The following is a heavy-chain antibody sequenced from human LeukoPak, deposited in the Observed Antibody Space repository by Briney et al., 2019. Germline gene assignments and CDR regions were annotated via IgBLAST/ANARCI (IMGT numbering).Heavy chain of an antibody. CDR2: ISSSGGST. CDR3: AKIQGYYFDY. D-gene: IGHD5-18*01. J-gene: IGHJ4*02. V-gene: IGHV3-23*01. Sequence: GGSLRLSCAASGFTFSSYAMSWVRQAPGKGLEWVSAISSSGGSTYYADSVKGRFATSRDNSKNTLYLQMNSLRAEDTAVYYCAKIQGYYFDYWGQGTLVTVSS. CDR1: GFTFSSYA.